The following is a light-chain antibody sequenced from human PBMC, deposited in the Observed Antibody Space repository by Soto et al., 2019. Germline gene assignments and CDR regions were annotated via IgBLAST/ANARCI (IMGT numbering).Light chain of an antibody. CDR1: QGITSW. CDR3: QQTSSFPLT. CDR2: AAS. Sequence: DIQMTQSPSSVSASVGDRVTITCRASQGITSWLAWYQQKPGRATKLLIYAASSLQSGVTSRFSGSGSGRDFTLTISSLQPEDFATYFCQQTSSFPLTFGGGTKVEIK. J-gene: IGKJ4*01. V-gene: IGKV1-12*01.